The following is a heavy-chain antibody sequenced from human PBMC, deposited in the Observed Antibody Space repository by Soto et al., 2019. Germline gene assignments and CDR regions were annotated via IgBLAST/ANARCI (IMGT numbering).Heavy chain of an antibody. D-gene: IGHD3-22*01. CDR2: IYHSGST. V-gene: IGHV4-4*02. J-gene: IGHJ3*02. Sequence: QVQLQESGPGLVKPSGTLSLTCAVSGGSISSSNWWSWVRQPPGKGLEWIGEIYHSGSTNYNPSLKSRVTISVDKAKNQFSLKVSSVTAADTAVYYCARDMKDYYDSSGYPARAFDIWGQGTMVTVSS. CDR3: ARDMKDYYDSSGYPARAFDI. CDR1: GGSISSSNW.